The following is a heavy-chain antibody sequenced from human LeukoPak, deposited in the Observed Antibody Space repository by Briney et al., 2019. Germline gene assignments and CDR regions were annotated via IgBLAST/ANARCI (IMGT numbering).Heavy chain of an antibody. CDR2: ISHSGST. Sequence: PSETLSLTCAVYGGSFSGYYWSWIRQPPGKGLEWIGEISHSGSTNYNPSLKSRVTISVDTSKNQFSLKLSSVTAADTAVYYCAREGADCSSTSCYNWFDPWGQGTLVTVSS. J-gene: IGHJ5*02. V-gene: IGHV4-34*01. CDR1: GGSFSGYY. CDR3: AREGADCSSTSCYNWFDP. D-gene: IGHD2-2*01.